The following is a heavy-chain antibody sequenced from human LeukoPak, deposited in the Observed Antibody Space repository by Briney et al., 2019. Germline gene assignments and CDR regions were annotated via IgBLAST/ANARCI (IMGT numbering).Heavy chain of an antibody. Sequence: GGSLRLSCAASGFTFSSNWMHWVRQAPGKGLVWVSRINEDGSTTNYADSVKGRSTIFRDNAKNTLYLQMNSLRAEDTAVYYCVSFYETYWGRGTLVTVSS. CDR2: INEDGSTT. CDR3: VSFYETY. D-gene: IGHD2/OR15-2a*01. J-gene: IGHJ4*02. V-gene: IGHV3-74*01. CDR1: GFTFSSNW.